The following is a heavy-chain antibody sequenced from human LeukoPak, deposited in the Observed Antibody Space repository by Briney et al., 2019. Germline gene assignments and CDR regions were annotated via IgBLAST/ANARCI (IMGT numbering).Heavy chain of an antibody. CDR2: ISYDGSNK. J-gene: IGHJ6*02. Sequence: PGGSLRLSCAASGFTFSSYAMHWVRQAPGKGLEWVAVISYDGSNKYYADSVKGRFTISRDNSKNTLYLQMNSLRAEDTAVYYCARDLEGHYDILTGHLRTVYYYGMDVWGQGTTVTVSS. CDR1: GFTFSSYA. V-gene: IGHV3-30*04. CDR3: ARDLEGHYDILTGHLRTVYYYGMDV. D-gene: IGHD3-9*01.